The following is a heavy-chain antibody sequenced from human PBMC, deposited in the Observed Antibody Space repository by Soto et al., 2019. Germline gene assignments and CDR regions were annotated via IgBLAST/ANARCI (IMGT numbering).Heavy chain of an antibody. D-gene: IGHD2-2*01. CDR3: ARSQGSSTSLEIYYYYYYGMDV. V-gene: IGHV1-69*01. J-gene: IGHJ6*02. CDR1: GGTFGSYA. Sequence: QVQLLQSGAEVKKPGSSVKVSCKASGGTFGSYAISWVRQAPGQGLEWMGGIIPIPGTANYAQKFQGRVTIAADESTSTAYMELSSLRSEDTAVYYCARSQGSSTSLEIYYYYYYGMDVWGQGNKVNVYS. CDR2: IIPIPGTA.